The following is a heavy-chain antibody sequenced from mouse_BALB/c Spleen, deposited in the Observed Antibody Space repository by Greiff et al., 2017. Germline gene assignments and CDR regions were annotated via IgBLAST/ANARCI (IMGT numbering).Heavy chain of an antibody. CDR1: GFTFSSYG. J-gene: IGHJ2*01. CDR2: ISSGGSYT. Sequence: EVQLVESGGDLVKPGGSLKLSCAASGFTFSSYGMSWVRQTPDKRLEWVATISSGGSYTYYPDSVKGRFTISRDNAKNTLYLQMSSLKSEDTAMYYCARQYDYDKVSDYWGQGTTLTVSS. V-gene: IGHV5-6*01. CDR3: ARQYDYDKVSDY. D-gene: IGHD2-4*01.